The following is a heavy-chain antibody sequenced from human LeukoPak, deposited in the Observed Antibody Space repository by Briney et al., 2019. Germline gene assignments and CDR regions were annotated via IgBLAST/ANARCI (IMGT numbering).Heavy chain of an antibody. V-gene: IGHV3-21*01. D-gene: IGHD3-3*01. CDR1: GFTFNSYS. Sequence: PGGSLRHSCAASGFTFNSYSMNWVRHAPGKGLEWVSSISSSSSYIYYADSVKVRFTISRDNAKNSLYLQMNSLRAEDTAVYYWARDRQNDLWMRSLGYFQHWGQGPLVTASS. J-gene: IGHJ1*01. CDR3: ARDRQNDLWMRSLGYFQH. CDR2: ISSSSSYI.